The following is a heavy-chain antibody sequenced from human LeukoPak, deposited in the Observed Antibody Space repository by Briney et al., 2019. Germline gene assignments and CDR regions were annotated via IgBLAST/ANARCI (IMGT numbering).Heavy chain of an antibody. Sequence: GGSLRLSCAASGFTFSSYAIAWVRQAPGKGLEWVSHILGSGGSTYYADSVKGRFTISRDNSKNTLYLKMNSLRPEDTAVYYCAKVKYDYGDPVGWFDPWGQGSLVTVSS. V-gene: IGHV3-23*01. CDR2: ILGSGGST. CDR3: AKVKYDYGDPVGWFDP. J-gene: IGHJ5*02. D-gene: IGHD4-17*01. CDR1: GFTFSSYA.